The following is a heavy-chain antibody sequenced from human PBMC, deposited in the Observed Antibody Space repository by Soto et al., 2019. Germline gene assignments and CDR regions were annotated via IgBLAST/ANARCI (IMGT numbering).Heavy chain of an antibody. CDR3: ARVWGGAFDI. CDR1: GGSISSYY. D-gene: IGHD3-10*01. CDR2: IYYSGSA. J-gene: IGHJ3*02. Sequence: QVQLQESGPGLVKPSETLSLTCTVSGGSISSYYWSWIRQPPGKGREWVGYIYYSGSANYNPSLKSRVTISVDTSKNQFSLRLRSVTAADTAVYYCARVWGGAFDIWGQGTMVTVSS. V-gene: IGHV4-59*01.